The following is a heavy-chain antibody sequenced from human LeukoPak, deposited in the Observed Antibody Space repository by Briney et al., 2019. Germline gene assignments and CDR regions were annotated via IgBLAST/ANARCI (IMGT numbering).Heavy chain of an antibody. Sequence: PGGSLRLSCAASGFTFSSYEMNWFRQAPGKGLEWVSYISSSGSTIYYADSVKGRFTISRDNAKNSLYLQMNSLRAEDTAVYYCAREDMGYCSGGSCYRAWFDPWGQGTLVTVSS. CDR1: GFTFSSYE. J-gene: IGHJ5*02. CDR2: ISSSGSTI. V-gene: IGHV3-48*03. CDR3: AREDMGYCSGGSCYRAWFDP. D-gene: IGHD2-15*01.